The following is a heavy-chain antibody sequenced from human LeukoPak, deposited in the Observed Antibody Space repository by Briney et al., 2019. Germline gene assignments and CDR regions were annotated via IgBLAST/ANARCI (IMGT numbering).Heavy chain of an antibody. V-gene: IGHV3-23*01. D-gene: IGHD6-19*01. CDR1: GFTFSSYA. CDR3: AKDVIAVAGISWVDY. J-gene: IGHJ4*02. Sequence: PGGSLRLSCAASGFTFSSYAMSWVRQAPGKGLEWVSAISGSGGSAYYADSVKGRFTISRDNSKNTLYLQMNSLRAEDTAVYYCAKDVIAVAGISWVDYWGQGTLVTVSS. CDR2: ISGSGGSA.